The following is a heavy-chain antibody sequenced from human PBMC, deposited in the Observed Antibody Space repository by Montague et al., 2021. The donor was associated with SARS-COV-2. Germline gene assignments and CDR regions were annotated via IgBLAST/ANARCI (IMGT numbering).Heavy chain of an antibody. J-gene: IGHJ3*02. CDR3: ARRGRKLLPVATTIGGFDI. D-gene: IGHD5-12*01. CDR2: IYDSGXT. Sequence: ETLSLTCTVAGGSISSSNYDWDWIRQPPGKGLEWIGSIYDSGXTXYXXXXKXRVTISVDTSKNHFSLKLSSVTAADTAVYYCARRGRKLLPVATTIGGFDIWGQGTMVTVSS. CDR1: GGSISSSNYD. V-gene: IGHV4-39*02.